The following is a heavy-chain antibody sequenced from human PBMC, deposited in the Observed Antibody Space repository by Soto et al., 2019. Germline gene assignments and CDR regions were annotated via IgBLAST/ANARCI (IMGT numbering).Heavy chain of an antibody. D-gene: IGHD4-17*01. J-gene: IGHJ4*02. CDR2: IIPIFGTA. CDR1: GGTFSSYA. CDR3: ARIVVLYYGDYEGYFAY. Sequence: QVQLVQSGAGVKKPGSSVKVSCKASGGTFSSYAISWVRQAPGQGLEWMGGIIPIFGTANYAQKFQGRVTITADESMSTAYMELSSLRSEDTSVYYCARIVVLYYGDYEGYFAYWGQGTLVTVSS. V-gene: IGHV1-69*01.